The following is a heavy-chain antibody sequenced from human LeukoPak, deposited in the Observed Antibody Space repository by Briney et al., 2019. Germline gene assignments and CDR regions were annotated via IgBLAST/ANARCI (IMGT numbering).Heavy chain of an antibody. CDR1: GFTFSRYA. V-gene: IGHV3-23*01. CDR2: ISGSGGNT. CDR3: AREGLTTQDAFDI. J-gene: IGHJ3*02. D-gene: IGHD1-14*01. Sequence: GGSLRLSCAASGFTFSRYAMNWVRQAPGKELEWVSSISGSGGNTYYADSVKGRFTISRDNAKNSLYLQMNSLRAEDTAVYYCAREGLTTQDAFDIWGQGTMVTVSS.